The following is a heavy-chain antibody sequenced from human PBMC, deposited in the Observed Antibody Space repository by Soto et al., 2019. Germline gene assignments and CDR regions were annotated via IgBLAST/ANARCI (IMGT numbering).Heavy chain of an antibody. CDR3: TREGTFGSGSNEAWFDP. CDR2: IWYDGSKE. V-gene: IGHV3-33*08. J-gene: IGHJ5*02. Sequence: QEKLAESRGGVVQPGRSLRLSCTASGFTFSSFGMNWVRQAPGKGLEWVALIWYDGSKEYYADSVKGRFTISRDDSKNTVHLQMDSLRAEDTAVYYCTREGTFGSGSNEAWFDPWGQGTLVTVSS. CDR1: GFTFSSFG. D-gene: IGHD6-25*01.